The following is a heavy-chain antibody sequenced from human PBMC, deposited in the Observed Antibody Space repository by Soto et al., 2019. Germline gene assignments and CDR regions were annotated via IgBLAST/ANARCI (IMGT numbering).Heavy chain of an antibody. CDR1: GFTFSSYA. J-gene: IGHJ4*02. CDR3: AREGIYSSGWYRKPNDY. V-gene: IGHV3-30-3*01. CDR2: ISYHGSNK. Sequence: QVQLVESGGGVVQPGRSLRLSCAASGFTFSSYAMHWVRQAPGKGLEWVAVISYHGSNKYYADSVKGRFTISRDNSKNTLYLQMNSLRAEDTAVYYCAREGIYSSGWYRKPNDYWGQGTLVTVSS. D-gene: IGHD6-19*01.